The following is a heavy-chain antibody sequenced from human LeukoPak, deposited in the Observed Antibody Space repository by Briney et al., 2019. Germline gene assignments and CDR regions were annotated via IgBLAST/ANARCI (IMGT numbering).Heavy chain of an antibody. J-gene: IGHJ3*02. V-gene: IGHV4-31*03. CDR3: ARDPLRRYDSSGYYTQAGAFDI. D-gene: IGHD3-22*01. CDR2: IYYSGST. Sequence: PSQTLSLTCTVSGGSISSGGCYWSWIRQHPGKGLEWIGYIYYSGSTYYNPSLKSRVTISVDTSKNQFSLKLSSVTAADTAVYYCARDPLRRYDSSGYYTQAGAFDIWGQGTMVTVSS. CDR1: GGSISSGGCY.